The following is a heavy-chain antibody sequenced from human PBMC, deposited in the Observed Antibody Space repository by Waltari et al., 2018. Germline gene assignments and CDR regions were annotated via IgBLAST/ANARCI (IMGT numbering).Heavy chain of an antibody. CDR3: ARLSGSSTIYDF. Sequence: EVQLVESGGGLVQPGGSLRLSCTTSGFMFSNLLISWVRQIPGKGLEWVATIWPDGSQTMYVDSVKGRFTVSRDNARNSLFLQTSSLRGDDTAVYYCARLSGSSTIYDFWGQGTLVTVSS. V-gene: IGHV3-7*01. J-gene: IGHJ4*02. CDR2: IWPDGSQT. D-gene: IGHD6-6*01. CDR1: GFMFSNLL.